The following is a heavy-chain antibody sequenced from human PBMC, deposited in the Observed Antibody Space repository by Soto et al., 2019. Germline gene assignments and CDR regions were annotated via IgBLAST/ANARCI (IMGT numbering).Heavy chain of an antibody. CDR1: GFTFSSYS. Sequence: GALRLSCAASGFTFSSYSMNWVRQAPGKGLEWVSSISSSSSYIYYADSVKGRFTISRDNAKNSLYLQMNSLRAEDTAVYYCARDGYDTIFGVVTYYGMDVWGQGTTVTVSS. D-gene: IGHD3-3*01. CDR3: ARDGYDTIFGVVTYYGMDV. J-gene: IGHJ6*02. CDR2: ISSSSSYI. V-gene: IGHV3-21*01.